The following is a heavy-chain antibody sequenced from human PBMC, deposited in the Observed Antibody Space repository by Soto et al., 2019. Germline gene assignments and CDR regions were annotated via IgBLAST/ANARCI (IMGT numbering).Heavy chain of an antibody. Sequence: GASVKVSCKASGYTFTGYYMHWVRQAPGQGLEWMGWINPNSGGTNYAQKFQGRVAMTRDTSISTAYMELSRLRSDDTAVYYCARGGHSSGYYYYYGMDVWGQGTTVTVS. V-gene: IGHV1-2*02. CDR2: INPNSGGT. D-gene: IGHD6-19*01. J-gene: IGHJ6*02. CDR1: GYTFTGYY. CDR3: ARGGHSSGYYYYYGMDV.